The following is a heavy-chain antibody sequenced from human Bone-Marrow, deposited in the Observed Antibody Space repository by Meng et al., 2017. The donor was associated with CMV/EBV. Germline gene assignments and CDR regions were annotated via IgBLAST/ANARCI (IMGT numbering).Heavy chain of an antibody. CDR3: AVSTYVSPRGRFDY. CDR1: GYIFTKYY. J-gene: IGHJ4*02. CDR2: IDPNVGST. Sequence: ASVKVSCKASGYIFTKYYLHWVRQAPGQGLEWIGVIDPNVGSTVYAQKFQGRVTVTRDTSTSTLYMELSRLRSDDTAVYYCAVSTYVSPRGRFDYWGQGTLVTASS. D-gene: IGHD3-16*01. V-gene: IGHV1-46*03.